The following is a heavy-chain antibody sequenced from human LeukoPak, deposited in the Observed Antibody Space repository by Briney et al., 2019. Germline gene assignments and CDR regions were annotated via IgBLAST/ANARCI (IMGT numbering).Heavy chain of an antibody. CDR2: SSAYNGNT. Sequence: ASVKVSCKASGYTFTSYGISWVRQALGQGLEWMGWSSAYNGNTNYAQKVQGRVTMTTDTSTTTAYMELRSLRSDDTAVYYCARGESSGWRTPNDDYWGQGTLVTVSS. J-gene: IGHJ4*02. D-gene: IGHD6-19*01. CDR3: ARGESSGWRTPNDDY. V-gene: IGHV1-18*01. CDR1: GYTFTSYG.